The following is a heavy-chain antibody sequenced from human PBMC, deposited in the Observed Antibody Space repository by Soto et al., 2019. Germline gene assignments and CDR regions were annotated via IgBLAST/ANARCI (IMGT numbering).Heavy chain of an antibody. Sequence: SETLSLTCAVYGGSFSGYYWSWIRQPPGKGLEWIGEINHSGSTNYNPSLKSRVTISVDTSKNQFSLKLSSVTAADTAVYYCARGAMTTVTTQGGLFDYWGQGTLVTVSS. J-gene: IGHJ4*02. CDR2: INHSGST. CDR1: GGSFSGYY. CDR3: ARGAMTTVTTQGGLFDY. V-gene: IGHV4-34*01. D-gene: IGHD4-17*01.